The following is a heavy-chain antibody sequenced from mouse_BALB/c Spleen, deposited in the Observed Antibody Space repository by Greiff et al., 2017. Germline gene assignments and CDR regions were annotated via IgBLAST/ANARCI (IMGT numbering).Heavy chain of an antibody. CDR1: GFTFSSYA. CDR2: ISSGGST. J-gene: IGHJ2*01. D-gene: IGHD1-1*01. CDR3: ARGYSTVVVYYFDY. V-gene: IGHV5-6-5*01. Sequence: EVQLVESGGGLVKPGGSLKLSCAASGFTFSSYAMSWVRQTPEKRLEWVASISSGGSTYYPDSVKGRFTISRDNARNILYLQMSSLRSEDTAMYYCARGYSTVVVYYFDYWGQGTTLTVSS.